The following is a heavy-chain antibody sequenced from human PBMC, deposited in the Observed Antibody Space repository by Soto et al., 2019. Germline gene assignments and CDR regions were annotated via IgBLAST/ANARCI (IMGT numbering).Heavy chain of an antibody. Sequence: ASVKVSCKASGYTFTGYYMHWFRKAPGQGLEWMGWINPNSGGTNYAQKFQGRVTMTRDTSISTAYMELSRLRSDDTAVYYCARDPDAGVPDYYHSSGQDSEDSGHGTLVTVSS. CDR2: INPNSGGT. J-gene: IGHJ4*03. D-gene: IGHD3-22*01. CDR1: GYTFTGYY. V-gene: IGHV1-2*02. CDR3: ARDPDAGVPDYYHSSGQDSED.